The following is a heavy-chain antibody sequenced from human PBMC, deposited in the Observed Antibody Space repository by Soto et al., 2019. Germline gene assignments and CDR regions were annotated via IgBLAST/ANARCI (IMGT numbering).Heavy chain of an antibody. J-gene: IGHJ4*02. Sequence: QVQLVESGGGVVQPGRSLRLSCAASGFTFSSYGMHWVRQAPGKGLEWVAVIWYDGSNKYYADSVKGRFTISRDNSKNTLYLQMNSLRAEDTAVYYCARETYCSSTSCYGFDYWGQGTLVTVSS. CDR2: IWYDGSNK. CDR3: ARETYCSSTSCYGFDY. CDR1: GFTFSSYG. V-gene: IGHV3-33*01. D-gene: IGHD2-2*01.